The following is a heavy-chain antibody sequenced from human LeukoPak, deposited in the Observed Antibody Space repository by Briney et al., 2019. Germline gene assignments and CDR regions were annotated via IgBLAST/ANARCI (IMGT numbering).Heavy chain of an antibody. V-gene: IGHV3-74*01. J-gene: IGHJ4*02. CDR3: ASVGVVTPGFLFDY. Sequence: DPGGSLRLSCAVSGFTFSGHWMFWVRQAPGKGLAWVSSTNSDGSITGYTDSVKGRFTVSRDNAKNTLYLQMNSLRAEDTAVYYCASVGVVTPGFLFDYWGQGTLVTVSS. D-gene: IGHD4-23*01. CDR2: TNSDGSIT. CDR1: GFTFSGHW.